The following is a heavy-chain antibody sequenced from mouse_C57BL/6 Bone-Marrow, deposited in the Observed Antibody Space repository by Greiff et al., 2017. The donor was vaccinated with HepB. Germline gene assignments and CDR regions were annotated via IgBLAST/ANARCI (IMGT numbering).Heavy chain of an antibody. V-gene: IGHV1-50*01. CDR2: IDPSDSYT. Sequence: QVQLQQPGAELVKPGASVKLSCKASGYTFTSYWMQWVKQRPGQGLEWIGEIDPSDSYTNYNQKFKGKATLTVDTSSSTAYMQLISLTSEDSAVYYCAREGARRYAMDYWGQGTSVTVSS. CDR1: GYTFTSYW. J-gene: IGHJ4*01. CDR3: AREGARRYAMDY. D-gene: IGHD3-3*01.